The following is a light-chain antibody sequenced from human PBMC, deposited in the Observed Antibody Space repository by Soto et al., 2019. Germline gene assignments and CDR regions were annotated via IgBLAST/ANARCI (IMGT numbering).Light chain of an antibody. CDR2: GAS. Sequence: EIEVSQSPATLSVSQGERATLSCRASQSVSSNLAWYQQKPGQAPRLLIYGASTRATGTPARFSGSGSGTDFTLTISRLEPDDFAVYYCQQSGSLGTFSQGTMV. CDR3: QQSGSLGT. J-gene: IGKJ1*01. V-gene: IGKV3-15*01. CDR1: QSVSSN.